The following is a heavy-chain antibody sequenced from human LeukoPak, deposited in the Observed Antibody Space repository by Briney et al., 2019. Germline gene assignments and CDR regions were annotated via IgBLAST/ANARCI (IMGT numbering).Heavy chain of an antibody. CDR1: GFTFSSYA. V-gene: IGHV3-23*01. J-gene: IGHJ4*02. D-gene: IGHD5-18*01. Sequence: GGSLRLSCVASGFTFSSYAMSWVRQAPGKGLEWVSTISSSGGSTYYADSVKGRFTISRDNSKNTLNLQMNGLRAEDTAVYHCAKGEYSYGYLFDYWGQGTLVTVSS. CDR2: ISSSGGST. CDR3: AKGEYSYGYLFDY.